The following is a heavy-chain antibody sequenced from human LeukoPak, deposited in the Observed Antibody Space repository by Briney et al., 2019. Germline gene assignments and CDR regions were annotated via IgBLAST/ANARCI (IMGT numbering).Heavy chain of an antibody. J-gene: IGHJ4*02. CDR1: GYTFTGYF. D-gene: IGHD1-26*01. Sequence: ASVKVSCKASGYTFTGYFMHWVRQAPGQGREWMGWIDPNSGGTNYAQNFRGRVTMTRDTSISTAYMELSRLTSDDTAVYYCARVRVTGSFGLDLGHWGQGTLVTVSS. V-gene: IGHV1-2*02. CDR2: IDPNSGGT. CDR3: ARVRVTGSFGLDLGH.